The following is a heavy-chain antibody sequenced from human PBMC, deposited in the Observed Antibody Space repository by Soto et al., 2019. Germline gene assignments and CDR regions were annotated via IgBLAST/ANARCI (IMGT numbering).Heavy chain of an antibody. J-gene: IGHJ4*02. CDR2: ISANNGNP. V-gene: IGHV1-18*01. Sequence: QVQLVQSGAEVKKPGASVKVSCKASGYTFTSYGISWVRQAPGQGLEWMGWISANNGNPNYAQKLQGRVTMTTDTSASTADMELRSLRSDDTAVYYGARDRGGDALDCWGQGALVTVSS. CDR1: GYTFTSYG. CDR3: ARDRGGDALDC. D-gene: IGHD3-10*01.